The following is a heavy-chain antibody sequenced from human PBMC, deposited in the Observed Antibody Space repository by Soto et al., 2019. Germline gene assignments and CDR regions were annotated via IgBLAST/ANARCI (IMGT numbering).Heavy chain of an antibody. V-gene: IGHV3-11*05. CDR3: ARDSVYYGDYELNYFDY. J-gene: IGHJ4*02. CDR2: ISSSSSYT. CDR1: GVTVCDYY. Sequence: GGSPRICCAASGVTVCDYYMGWIRQDPGKGLEWVSYISSSSSYTNYADSVKGRFTISRDNAKNSLYLQMNSLRAEDTAVYYCARDSVYYGDYELNYFDYWGQGTLVTVS. D-gene: IGHD4-17*01.